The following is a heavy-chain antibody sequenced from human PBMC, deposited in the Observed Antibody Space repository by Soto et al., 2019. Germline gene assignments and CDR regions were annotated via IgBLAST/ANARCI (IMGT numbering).Heavy chain of an antibody. CDR1: GYTFTGYY. D-gene: IGHD4-17*01. V-gene: IGHV1-2*04. CDR3: ARGDYGDYDWFDP. CDR2: INPNSGGT. J-gene: IGHJ5*02. Sequence: QVQLVQSGAEVKKPGASVKVSCKASGYTFTGYYMHWVQQAPGQGLEWMGWINPNSGGTHYAQKLPGCVAMTRETSVSTAYRELSRLRSDYTAVYYCARGDYGDYDWFDPWGQGTLVTVSS.